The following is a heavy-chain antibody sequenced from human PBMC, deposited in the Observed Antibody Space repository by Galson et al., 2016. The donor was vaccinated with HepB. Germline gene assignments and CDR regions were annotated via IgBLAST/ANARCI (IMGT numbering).Heavy chain of an antibody. Sequence: CAVSGVTFSSLSMNWVRQAPGKGLEWVSYLPNENNIKHYADSVRGRFTISRDNAKNSLYLQMNSLRGEDTAVYYCAKDSFDFWIPQGGVDVWGQGTTVTVSS. D-gene: IGHD3-3*01. CDR2: LPNENNIK. J-gene: IGHJ6*02. CDR1: GVTFSSLS. V-gene: IGHV3-48*01. CDR3: AKDSFDFWIPQGGVDV.